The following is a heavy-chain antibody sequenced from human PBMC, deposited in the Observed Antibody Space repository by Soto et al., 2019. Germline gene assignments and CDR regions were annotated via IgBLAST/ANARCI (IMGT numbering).Heavy chain of an antibody. D-gene: IGHD2-2*01. Sequence: VGSLRLSCAASGFSFSSYAMSWVRQAPGKGLEWVSAISGSGGSTYYADSVKGRFTISRDNSKNTLYLQMNSLRAEDTAVYYCAKAGYCSSTSCRYYYYGMDVWGQGTTVTVSS. V-gene: IGHV3-23*01. CDR2: ISGSGGST. CDR3: AKAGYCSSTSCRYYYYGMDV. J-gene: IGHJ6*02. CDR1: GFSFSSYA.